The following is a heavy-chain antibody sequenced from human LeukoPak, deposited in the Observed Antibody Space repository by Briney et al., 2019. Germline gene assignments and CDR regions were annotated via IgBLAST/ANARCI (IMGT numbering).Heavy chain of an antibody. CDR3: ARGRGAVVVIAPGPNDASDI. D-gene: IGHD2-15*01. CDR1: GGSFSGYY. CDR2: INHSGST. J-gene: IGHJ3*02. V-gene: IGHV4-34*01. Sequence: SETLSLTCAVYGGSFSGYYWSWIRQPPGKGLEWIGEINHSGSTNYNPSLKSRVTISVDTSKNQFSLKLSSVTAADTAVYYCARGRGAVVVIAPGPNDASDIWGQGTMVTVSS.